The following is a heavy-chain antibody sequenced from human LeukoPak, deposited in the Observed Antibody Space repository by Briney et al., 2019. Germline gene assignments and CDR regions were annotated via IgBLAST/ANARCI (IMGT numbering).Heavy chain of an antibody. CDR1: GGSISSGGYS. D-gene: IGHD2-8*01. Sequence: SETLSLTCAVSGGSISSGGYSWSWIRQPPGKGLEWIGYIYHSGSTYYNPSLKSRVTISVDRSKNQFSLKLSSVTAADTAVYYCARDPLYCTKGVCYPGNFDYWGQGTLVTVSS. V-gene: IGHV4-30-2*01. CDR2: IYHSGST. CDR3: ARDPLYCTKGVCYPGNFDY. J-gene: IGHJ4*02.